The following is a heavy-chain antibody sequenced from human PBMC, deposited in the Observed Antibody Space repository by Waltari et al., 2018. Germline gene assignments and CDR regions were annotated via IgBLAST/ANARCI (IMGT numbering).Heavy chain of an antibody. J-gene: IGHJ3*02. D-gene: IGHD6-13*01. CDR1: GGSISSCY. CDR3: ARERGGQQPHAFDI. Sequence: QVQLQEAGPGLVKPSETLSLTCTVSGGSISSCYWSWIRRPPGKGLEWIGYIYYSGSTNYNPSLKSRVTISVDTSKNQFSLKLSSVTAADTAVYYCARERGGQQPHAFDIWGQGTMVTVSS. CDR2: IYYSGST. V-gene: IGHV4-59*01.